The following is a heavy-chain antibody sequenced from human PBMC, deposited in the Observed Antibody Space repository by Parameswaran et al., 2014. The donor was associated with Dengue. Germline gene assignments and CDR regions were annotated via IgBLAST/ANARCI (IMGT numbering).Heavy chain of an antibody. V-gene: IGHV3-21*01. Sequence: WIRQPPGKGLEWVSSISSSSSYIYYADSVKGRFTISRDNAKNSLYLQMNSLRAEDTAVYYCARDVVWGQGTLVTVSS. CDR3: ARDVV. J-gene: IGHJ4*02. CDR2: ISSSSSYI. D-gene: IGHD2-21*01.